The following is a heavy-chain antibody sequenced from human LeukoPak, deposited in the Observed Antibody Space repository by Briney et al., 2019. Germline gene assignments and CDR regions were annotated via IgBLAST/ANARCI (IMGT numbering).Heavy chain of an antibody. D-gene: IGHD3-9*01. V-gene: IGHV1-18*01. J-gene: IGHJ5*02. CDR2: ISAYNGNT. Sequence: ASVKVSCKASGYTFTSYGISWVRQAPGQGLEWMGWISAYNGNTNYAQKLQGRVTMTTDTSTSTAYMELRSLRSDDTAVYYCARGPTYYDILTGYEFDPSGQGALVTVSS. CDR3: ARGPTYYDILTGYEFDP. CDR1: GYTFTSYG.